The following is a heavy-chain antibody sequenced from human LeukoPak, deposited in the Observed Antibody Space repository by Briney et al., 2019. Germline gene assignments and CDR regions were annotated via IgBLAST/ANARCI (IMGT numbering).Heavy chain of an antibody. Sequence: GRSLTLSCAASGFTFSYHWMTWVRQAPGKGLEWVANIKNDGAVKNYVDSVKGRFTISRDNAKNSLYLQMNSLRAEDTAVYYCAKGSYSKGDFWGQGVLVTVSS. CDR3: AKGSYSKGDF. V-gene: IGHV3-7*01. CDR1: GFTFSYHW. CDR2: IKNDGAVK. J-gene: IGHJ4*02. D-gene: IGHD6-13*01.